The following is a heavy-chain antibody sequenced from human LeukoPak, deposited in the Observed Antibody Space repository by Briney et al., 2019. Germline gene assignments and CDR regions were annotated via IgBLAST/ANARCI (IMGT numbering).Heavy chain of an antibody. Sequence: RGSLRLSCAASGFTFSSYPMTWVRQAPGKGLEWVSAIVGSDDATFYADSVKGRFTISRDNSKNTLYLQMNSLRAEDTAVYYCAKRLYSSGWSAFDIWGQGAMVTVSS. CDR1: GFTFSSYP. J-gene: IGHJ3*02. V-gene: IGHV3-23*01. CDR2: IVGSDDAT. CDR3: AKRLYSSGWSAFDI. D-gene: IGHD6-19*01.